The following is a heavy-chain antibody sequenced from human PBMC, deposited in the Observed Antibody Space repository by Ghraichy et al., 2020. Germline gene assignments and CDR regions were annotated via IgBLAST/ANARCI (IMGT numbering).Heavy chain of an antibody. Sequence: GGSLRLSCAASGFTFSSYGMHWVRQAPGKGLEWVAVISYDGSNKYYADSVKGRFTISRDNSKNTLYLQMNSLRAEDTAVYYCAKEAYYDFWSGSDYWGQGTLVTVSS. CDR2: ISYDGSNK. J-gene: IGHJ4*02. V-gene: IGHV3-30*18. CDR3: AKEAYYDFWSGSDY. D-gene: IGHD3-3*01. CDR1: GFTFSSYG.